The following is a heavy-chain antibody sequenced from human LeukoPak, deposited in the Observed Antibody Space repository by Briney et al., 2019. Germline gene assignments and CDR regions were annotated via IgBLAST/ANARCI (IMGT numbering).Heavy chain of an antibody. Sequence: SVKVSCKASGGTFSSYAISWVRPAPGQGLEWMGRIIPILGIANYAQKFQGRVTITADKSTSTAYMELSSLRSEDTAVYYCARDKYVVVTAIRDAFDIWGQGTMVTVSS. CDR2: IIPILGIA. J-gene: IGHJ3*02. V-gene: IGHV1-69*04. CDR1: GGTFSSYA. CDR3: ARDKYVVVTAIRDAFDI. D-gene: IGHD2-21*02.